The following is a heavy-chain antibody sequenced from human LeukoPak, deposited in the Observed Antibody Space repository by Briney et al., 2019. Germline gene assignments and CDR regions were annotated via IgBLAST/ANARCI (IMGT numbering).Heavy chain of an antibody. CDR3: AKFGRSTSPVD. CDR2: IRFDGSSK. J-gene: IGHJ4*02. D-gene: IGHD3-16*01. Sequence: PGGSLRLSCSASGFSFHTYGMHWVRKAPGKGLEWVAFIRFDGSSKYYADYVKGRFTISRDNSKNTLYLQMNSLRPEDTAVYYCAKFGRSTSPVDWGQGTLVTVSS. V-gene: IGHV3-30*02. CDR1: GFSFHTYG.